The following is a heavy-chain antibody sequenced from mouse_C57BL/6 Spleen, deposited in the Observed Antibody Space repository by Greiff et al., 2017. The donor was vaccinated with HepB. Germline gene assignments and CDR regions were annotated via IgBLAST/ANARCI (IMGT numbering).Heavy chain of an antibody. CDR1: GYTFTNYW. CDR3: ARSSSYRSLDY. V-gene: IGHV1-63*01. J-gene: IGHJ2*01. D-gene: IGHD1-1*01. CDR2: IYPGGGYT. Sequence: QVQLQQSGAELVRPGTSVKMSCKASGYTFTNYWIGWAKQRPGHGLEWIGDIYPGGGYTNYNEKFKGKATLTADKSSSTAYMQFSSLSSEDSAIYYCARSSSYRSLDYWGQGTTLTVSS.